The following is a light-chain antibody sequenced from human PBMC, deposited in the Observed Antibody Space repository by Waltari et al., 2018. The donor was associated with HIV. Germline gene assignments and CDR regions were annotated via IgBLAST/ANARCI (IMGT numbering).Light chain of an antibody. CDR3: QQTYNPPLT. CDR1: QIVSSY. V-gene: IGKV1-39*01. CDR2: AAS. J-gene: IGKJ4*01. Sequence: DIQMPQTPSSLSASVGDRVTITCQASQIVSSYVNWYQQKQGNVPKVLVYAASTLQRGVPSRFSGSGSGTDFTLTISSLQPEDFATYYCQQTYNPPLTFGGGTRVEIK.